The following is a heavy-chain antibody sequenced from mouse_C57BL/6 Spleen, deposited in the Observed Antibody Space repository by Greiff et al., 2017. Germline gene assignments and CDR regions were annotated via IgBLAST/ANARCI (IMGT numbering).Heavy chain of an antibody. V-gene: IGHV1-4*01. D-gene: IGHD1-1*01. CDR1: GYTFTSYT. CDR2: INPSSGYT. J-gene: IGHJ1*03. CDR3: ARERYYGSSLYWYFDV. Sequence: VQVVESGAELARPGASVKMSCKASGYTFTSYTMHWVKQRPGQGLEWIGYINPSSGYTKYNQKFKDKATLTADKSSSTAYMQLSSLTSEDSAVYYCARERYYGSSLYWYFDVWGTGTTVTVS.